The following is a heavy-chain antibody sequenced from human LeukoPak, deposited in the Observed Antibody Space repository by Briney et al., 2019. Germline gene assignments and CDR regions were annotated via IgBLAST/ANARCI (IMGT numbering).Heavy chain of an antibody. CDR2: LYSGAGT. CDR1: GFTVSSNY. J-gene: IGHJ4*02. V-gene: IGHV3-53*01. Sequence: PGGSLRLSCAASGFTVSSNYMTWVRQAPGKGLEWVSVLYSGAGTYYADSVKGRFTISRDNSKNTLYLQMNSLRAEDTAVYYCAKDGRNYCSSTSCPYYFDYWGQGTLVTVSS. D-gene: IGHD2-2*01. CDR3: AKDGRNYCSSTSCPYYFDY.